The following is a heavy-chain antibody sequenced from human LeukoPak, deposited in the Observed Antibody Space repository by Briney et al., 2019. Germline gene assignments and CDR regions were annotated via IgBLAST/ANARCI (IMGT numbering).Heavy chain of an antibody. CDR3: ARRIETYYYDTSGYYFGYYFDY. D-gene: IGHD3-22*01. V-gene: IGHV4-59*08. CDR1: GGSISSYY. J-gene: IGHJ4*02. CDR2: IYYSGST. Sequence: SETLSLTCTVSGGSISSYYWSWIRQPPGKGLEWIGYIYYSGSTNYNPSLKSRVTISVGTSKNQFSLNLSSVTAADTAIYYCARRIETYYYDTSGYYFGYYFDYWGQGTLVTVSS.